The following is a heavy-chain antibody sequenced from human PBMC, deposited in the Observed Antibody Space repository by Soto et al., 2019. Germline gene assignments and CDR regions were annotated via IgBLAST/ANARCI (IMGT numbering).Heavy chain of an antibody. Sequence: SVKVSCNASGGTFSSYAISWVRQAPGQGLEWMEGIIPIFGTANYAQKFQGRVTITADESTSTAYMELSSLRSEDTAVYYCARESDSSGYYYLGYWGQGTLVTVSS. J-gene: IGHJ4*02. CDR1: GGTFSSYA. CDR3: ARESDSSGYYYLGY. V-gene: IGHV1-69*13. D-gene: IGHD3-22*01. CDR2: IIPIFGTA.